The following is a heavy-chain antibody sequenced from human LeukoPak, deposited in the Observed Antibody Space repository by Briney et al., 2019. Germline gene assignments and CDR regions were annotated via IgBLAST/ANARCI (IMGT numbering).Heavy chain of an antibody. V-gene: IGHV3-21*01. Sequence: GGSLRLSCAASGFTFSSYNMNWVRQAPGKGLEWVSSISTSSSNIYYADSVKGRFTISRDNAENSLYLQMKSLRAEDTAVSYCARAPTPGLLIRYSQHGAQGPLFTVSS. CDR1: GFTFSSYN. CDR2: ISTSSSNI. CDR3: ARAPTPGLLIRYSQH. D-gene: IGHD3-16*01. J-gene: IGHJ1*01.